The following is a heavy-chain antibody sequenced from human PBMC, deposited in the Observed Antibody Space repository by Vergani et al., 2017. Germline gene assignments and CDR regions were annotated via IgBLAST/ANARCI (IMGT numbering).Heavy chain of an antibody. D-gene: IGHD3-10*01. Sequence: QVRLQESGPGLVNPSETLSLTCSVSGGSMSGYYWSWIRQPPGKELEWIGYMYQSGSTNYNPSLETRVTISGDTSKNQFSLKLNSVTAADTAVYYCGRVADVYGLGSRLLDLWGQGILVTVSS. V-gene: IGHV4-59*01. CDR2: MYQSGST. CDR1: GGSMSGYY. CDR3: GRVADVYGLGSRLLDL. J-gene: IGHJ5*02.